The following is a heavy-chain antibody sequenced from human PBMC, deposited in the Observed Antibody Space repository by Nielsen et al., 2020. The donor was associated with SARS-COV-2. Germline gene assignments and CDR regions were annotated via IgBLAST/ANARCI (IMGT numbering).Heavy chain of an antibody. D-gene: IGHD6-13*01. CDR3: ARGGAAAVIDN. J-gene: IGHJ4*02. CDR2: IKSDGSSI. Sequence: GGSLRLSCAASGFTFSNYWMHWVRQAPGKGLVWVSRIKSDGSSISYADSVKGRFTISRDNAKNTLYLQMNSLGVDDTAMYYCARGGAAAVIDNWGQGTLVTVSS. V-gene: IGHV3-74*01. CDR1: GFTFSNYW.